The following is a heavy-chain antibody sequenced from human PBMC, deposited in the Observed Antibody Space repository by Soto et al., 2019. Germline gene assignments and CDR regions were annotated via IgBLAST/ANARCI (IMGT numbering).Heavy chain of an antibody. CDR3: ARDNGMGGYLFDY. V-gene: IGHV4-61*08. J-gene: IGHJ4*02. Sequence: PXETLSLTCTVSGCPVSTTGYYWTWIRQPPGKGLEWIGYTFYSGGPNYNPSLKSRATISLDMSKNQFSLKLRSVTAADTAMYYCARDNGMGGYLFDYWGQGTPVTVSS. CDR1: GCPVSTTGYY. D-gene: IGHD5-12*01. CDR2: TFYSGGP.